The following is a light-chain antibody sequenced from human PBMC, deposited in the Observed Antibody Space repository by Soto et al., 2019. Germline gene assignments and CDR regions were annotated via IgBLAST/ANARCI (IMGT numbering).Light chain of an antibody. J-gene: IGLJ1*01. CDR3: QSYDSSLSVSYV. CDR1: SSNIGAGYD. CDR2: GNK. Sequence: QSALTQPPSVSGAPGQRVTISCTGSSSNIGAGYDVHWYQQRPGTAPKLLIYGNKNRPSGVPDRFSGSKSGTSASLAITGLQAEDEADYYCQSYDSSLSVSYVFGTGTKATV. V-gene: IGLV1-40*01.